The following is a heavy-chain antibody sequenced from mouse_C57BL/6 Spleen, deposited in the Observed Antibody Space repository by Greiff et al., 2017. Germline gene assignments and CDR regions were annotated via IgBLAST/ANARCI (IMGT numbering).Heavy chain of an antibody. CDR3: ARLTGTGFDY. CDR1: GFTFSDYG. D-gene: IGHD4-1*01. Sequence: EVQGVESGGGLVQPGGSLKLSCAASGFTFSDYGMAWVRQAPRKGPAWVAFISNLAYSIYYADTVTGRFTISRENAKNTLYLEMSSLRSEDTAMYYCARLTGTGFDYWGQGTTLTVSS. J-gene: IGHJ2*01. CDR2: ISNLAYSI. V-gene: IGHV5-15*04.